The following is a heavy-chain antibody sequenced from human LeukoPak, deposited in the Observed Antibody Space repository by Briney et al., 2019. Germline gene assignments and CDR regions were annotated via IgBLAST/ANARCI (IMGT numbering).Heavy chain of an antibody. Sequence: SETLSLTCTVSGDSIRNFYWNWIRQSPGKGLEWIGYIYQSGNTNYNPSLKSRLTMSIDTSKNQFSLNLNSVTAADTAVYYCARATYGSGSYYVVNFDYWGQGTLVTVPS. V-gene: IGHV4-59*01. CDR1: GDSIRNFY. CDR2: IYQSGNT. CDR3: ARATYGSGSYYVVNFDY. J-gene: IGHJ4*02. D-gene: IGHD3-10*01.